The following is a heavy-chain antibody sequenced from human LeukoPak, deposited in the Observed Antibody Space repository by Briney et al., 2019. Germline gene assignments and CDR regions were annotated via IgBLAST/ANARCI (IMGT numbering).Heavy chain of an antibody. CDR1: GGSISSSSYY. CDR2: IYYSGST. J-gene: IGHJ4*02. V-gene: IGHV4-39*07. D-gene: IGHD3-16*01. Sequence: PSETLSLTCTVSGGSISSSSYYWGWIRQPPGKGLEWIGSIYYSGSTYYNPSLKSRVTISVDTSKNQFSLKLSSVTAADTAVYYCARDVSQGDAGWYFDYWGQGTLVTVSS. CDR3: ARDVSQGDAGWYFDY.